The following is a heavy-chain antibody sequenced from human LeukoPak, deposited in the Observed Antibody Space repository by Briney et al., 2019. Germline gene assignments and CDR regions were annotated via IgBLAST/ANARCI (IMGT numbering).Heavy chain of an antibody. D-gene: IGHD3-10*01. CDR2: IYYSGST. Sequence: SETLSLTCTVSGGSISSSSYYWGWIRQPPGKGLEWIGSIYYSGSTYYNPSLKSRVTISVDTSKNQFSLKLSSVTAADTAVYYCARPTGSIYGSGSYRQVGHGQFDYWGQGTLVTVSS. CDR1: GGSISSSSYY. CDR3: ARPTGSIYGSGSYRQVGHGQFDY. J-gene: IGHJ4*02. V-gene: IGHV4-39*01.